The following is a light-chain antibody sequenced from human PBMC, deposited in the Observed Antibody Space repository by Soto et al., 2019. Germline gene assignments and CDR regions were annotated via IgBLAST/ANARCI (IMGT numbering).Light chain of an antibody. J-gene: IGKJ1*01. CDR3: MQATHWPWT. Sequence: DVVMTQSPLSLPVTLGQPASISCRSSQRLVSSNGNTFLIWFQQRTGQSPKRLIYKVSNRDSAVPEKFSGSGSGNNSTMEISRVEAEDVGVYYCMQATHWPWTFDQGTKVENK. CDR1: QRLVSSNGNTF. V-gene: IGKV2-30*01. CDR2: KVS.